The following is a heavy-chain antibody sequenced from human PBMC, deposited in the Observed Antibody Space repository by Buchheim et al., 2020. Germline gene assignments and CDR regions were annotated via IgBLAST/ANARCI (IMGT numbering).Heavy chain of an antibody. CDR2: ISSSSSYI. D-gene: IGHD6-6*01. J-gene: IGHJ4*02. V-gene: IGHV3-21*01. CDR3: ARDRIAALPLQAEQSD. CDR1: GFTFSSYS. Sequence: EVQLVESGGGLVKPGGSLRLSCAASGFTFSSYSMNWVRQAPGKGLEWVSSISSSSSYIYYADSVKGRFTISRDNAKNSLYLQMNSLRAEDTAVYYCARDRIAALPLQAEQSDWGQGTL.